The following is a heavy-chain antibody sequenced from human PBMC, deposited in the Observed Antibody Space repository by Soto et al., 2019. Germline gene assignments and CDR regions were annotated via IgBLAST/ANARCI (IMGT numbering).Heavy chain of an antibody. J-gene: IGHJ6*02. V-gene: IGHV1-18*01. CDR2: INTYNGKT. Sequence: QVQLVQSGAEVKNPGASVKVSCKASGYTFTRYGIGWARQAPGQGLEWMGWINTYNGKTNYAQNVQGRVTLTTDTSTSTAYMELRSLRSNDTAIYYCAMVDVYVRPSPQDDWGQGTTVIVSS. D-gene: IGHD3-16*01. CDR3: AMVDVYVRPSPQDD. CDR1: GYTFTRYG.